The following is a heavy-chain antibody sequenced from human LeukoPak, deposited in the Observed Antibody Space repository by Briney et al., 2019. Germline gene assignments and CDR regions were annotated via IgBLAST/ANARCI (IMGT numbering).Heavy chain of an antibody. CDR2: IYYSGST. CDR1: GGSISSSSYY. D-gene: IGHD3-10*01. V-gene: IGHV4-39*01. CDR3: ARHENMVRGVDFQTTYYMDV. J-gene: IGHJ6*03. Sequence: SETLSLTCTVSGGSISSSSYYWGWIRQPPGKGLEWIGSIYYSGSTYYNPSLKSRVTISVDTSKNQFSLKLSSVTAADTAVYYCARHENMVRGVDFQTTYYMDVWGKGTTVTISS.